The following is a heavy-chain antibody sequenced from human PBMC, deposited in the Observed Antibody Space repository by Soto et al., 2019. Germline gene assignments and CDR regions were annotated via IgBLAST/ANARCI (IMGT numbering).Heavy chain of an antibody. CDR2: INTGNGNT. D-gene: IGHD4-17*01. Sequence: QVQLVQSGAEVKRPGASVKVSCKASGYSFVSYGIHWVRQAPGQRLEWMGWINTGNGNTRYSQSFQGRVTITRDTSASTAYMEVSSLRPEDTAVYYCARGPRYGDYASWVDPWGQGTLVTVSS. CDR3: ARGPRYGDYASWVDP. CDR1: GYSFVSYG. V-gene: IGHV1-3*04. J-gene: IGHJ5*02.